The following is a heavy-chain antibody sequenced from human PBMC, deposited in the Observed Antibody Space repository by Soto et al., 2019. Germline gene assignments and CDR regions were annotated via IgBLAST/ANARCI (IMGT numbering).Heavy chain of an antibody. CDR3: AHLSNTWGYTTLFDY. CDR1: GFSLSTYGVG. J-gene: IGHJ4*02. CDR2: IYWDDDK. D-gene: IGHD5-12*01. Sequence: SGPTLVKPTQTLTLTCTFSGFSLSTYGVGVGWIRQPPGKALEWLALIYWDDDKRYSPSLKSRLTITQDTSKNQVILTMTNMDPVDTATYYCAHLSNTWGYTTLFDYWGQGTLVTVSS. V-gene: IGHV2-5*02.